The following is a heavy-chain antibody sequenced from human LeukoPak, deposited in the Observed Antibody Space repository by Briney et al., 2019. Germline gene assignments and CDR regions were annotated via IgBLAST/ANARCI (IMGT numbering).Heavy chain of an antibody. D-gene: IGHD1-1*01. CDR1: GGSISPFS. Sequence: PSETLSLTCTVSGGSISPFSWSWIRQPPGKGLEWIGSISYSGNTNYNPSLKSRVTISVDTSKNQFSLNLSSVTAADTAVYYCARWNEGFDNWGQGTLVTVSS. J-gene: IGHJ4*02. CDR3: ARWNEGFDN. CDR2: ISYSGNT. V-gene: IGHV4-59*01.